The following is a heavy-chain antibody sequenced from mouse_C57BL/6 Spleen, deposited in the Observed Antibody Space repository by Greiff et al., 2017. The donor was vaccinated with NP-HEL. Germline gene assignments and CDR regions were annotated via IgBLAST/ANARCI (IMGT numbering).Heavy chain of an antibody. D-gene: IGHD1-1*01. CDR3: ASITTVVGLDV. CDR2: IHPNSGST. V-gene: IGHV1-64*01. Sequence: QVQLQQPGAELVKPGASVKLSCKASGYTFTSYWMHWVKQRPGQGLEWIGMIHPNSGSTNYNEKFKSKATLTVDKSSSTAYMQLSSLTSEDSAVYYCASITTVVGLDVWGTGTTVTVSS. J-gene: IGHJ1*03. CDR1: GYTFTSYW.